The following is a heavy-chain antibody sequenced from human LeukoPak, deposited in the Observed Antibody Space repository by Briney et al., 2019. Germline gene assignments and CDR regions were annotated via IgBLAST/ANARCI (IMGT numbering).Heavy chain of an antibody. CDR2: IWLDGSYK. V-gene: IGHV3-33*01. Sequence: PGGSLRLSCAASGFRFSDHGMHWVRQAPGKGLEWVAVIWLDGSYKYYADSVEGRFTVSRDNSKYTVSLQMNSLSVEDTAVYYCARDLGITADGNYFDYWGQGTLVTVSS. D-gene: IGHD6-13*01. J-gene: IGHJ4*02. CDR1: GFRFSDHG. CDR3: ARDLGITADGNYFDY.